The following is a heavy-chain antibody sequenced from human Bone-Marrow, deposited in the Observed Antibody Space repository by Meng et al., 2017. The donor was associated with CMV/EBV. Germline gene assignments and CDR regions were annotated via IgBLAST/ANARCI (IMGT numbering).Heavy chain of an antibody. CDR2: IWYDGSNK. CDR3: ARDLRKEYGMDV. Sequence: GGSLRLSCAASGFTFSSYAMHWVRQAPGKGLEWVAVIWYDGSNKYYADSVKGRFTISRDNAKNSLYLQMNSLRVEDTAVYYCARDLRKEYGMDVWGRGNMVTVSS. V-gene: IGHV3-33*01. J-gene: IGHJ6*02. CDR1: GFTFSSYA.